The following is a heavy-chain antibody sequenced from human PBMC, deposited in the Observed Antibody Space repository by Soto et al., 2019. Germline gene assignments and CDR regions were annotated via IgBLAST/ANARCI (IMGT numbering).Heavy chain of an antibody. D-gene: IGHD3-10*01. CDR3: AREDLIYMRHYYLAY. CDR2: INPSDGST. J-gene: IGHJ4*02. CDR1: GYSITSHY. Sequence: ASVKVSCKASGYSITSHYMHWVRQARGQGLEWMGIINPSDGSTKYAQGFQGRVTVTRDTSTNTVYMELSSLRSEDTAVYYCAREDLIYMRHYYLAYWGQGTYVIVSA. V-gene: IGHV1-46*01.